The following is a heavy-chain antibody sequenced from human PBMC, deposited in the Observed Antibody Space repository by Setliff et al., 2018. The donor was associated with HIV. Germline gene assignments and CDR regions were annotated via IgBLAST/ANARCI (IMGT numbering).Heavy chain of an antibody. CDR2: IYYSGST. D-gene: IGHD5-12*01. CDR1: GGSISSNSYY. Sequence: SETLSLTCTVSGGSISSNSYYWGWIRQPPGKGLEWIGSIYYSGSTYYNPSLKSRVTISVDTSKNQFSLKLSSVTAADTAVYYCARQGGYSGYGFYYYYYYTDVWGKGTTVTVSS. J-gene: IGHJ6*03. CDR3: ARQGGYSGYGFYYYYYYTDV. V-gene: IGHV4-39*01.